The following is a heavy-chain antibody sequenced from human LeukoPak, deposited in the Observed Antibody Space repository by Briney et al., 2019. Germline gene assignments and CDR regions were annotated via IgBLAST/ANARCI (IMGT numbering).Heavy chain of an antibody. V-gene: IGHV3-74*01. CDR1: GFTFSSYW. CDR3: ARGGGITIFGVVTVNWFDP. Sequence: GGSLRLSCVASGFTFSSYWMHWVRQAPGKGLVWVSRINSDGSSTSYADSVKGRFTISRDNAKNTLYLQMNSLRAEDTAVYYCARGGGITIFGVVTVNWFDPWGQGTLVTVSS. J-gene: IGHJ5*02. CDR2: INSDGSST. D-gene: IGHD3-3*01.